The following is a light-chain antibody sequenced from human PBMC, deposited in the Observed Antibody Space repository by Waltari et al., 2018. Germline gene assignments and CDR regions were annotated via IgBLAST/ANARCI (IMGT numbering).Light chain of an antibody. V-gene: IGKV1-5*03. CDR1: QRITNW. Sequence: DIQMTQSPSTLSASVEASVTITCWASQRITNWLAWYQKKPGMAPKLLNYGVSTLESGVPSRFSGSGSGAEFTLTISSLQPDDFATYYCQYYNNYELTFGGGTKVEIK. CDR3: QYYNNYELT. J-gene: IGKJ4*01. CDR2: GVS.